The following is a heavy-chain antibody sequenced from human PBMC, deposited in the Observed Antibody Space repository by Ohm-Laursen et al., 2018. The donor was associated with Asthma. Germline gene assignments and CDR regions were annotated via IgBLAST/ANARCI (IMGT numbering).Heavy chain of an antibody. CDR3: ARSGWPVDGMDV. CDR2: IYYSGST. Sequence: PGTLSLTCTVSGGSISSYYWSWIRQPPGKGLEWIGYIYYSGSTNYNPSLKSRVTISVDTSKNQFSLKLSSVTAADTAVYYCARSGWPVDGMDVWGQGTTVTVSS. CDR1: GGSISSYY. V-gene: IGHV4-59*01. D-gene: IGHD1-26*01. J-gene: IGHJ6*02.